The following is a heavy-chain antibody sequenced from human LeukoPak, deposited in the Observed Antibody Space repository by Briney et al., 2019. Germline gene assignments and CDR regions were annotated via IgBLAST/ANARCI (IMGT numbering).Heavy chain of an antibody. Sequence: ASVKVSCTASGYTFTSYDINWVRQATGQGLEWMGWMNPNSGNTGYAQKFQGRVTMTRNTSISTAYMELSSLRSEDTAVYYCARVRVAATHWFDPWGQGTLVTVSS. CDR3: ARVRVAATHWFDP. CDR2: MNPNSGNT. J-gene: IGHJ5*02. V-gene: IGHV1-8*01. CDR1: GYTFTSYD. D-gene: IGHD2-15*01.